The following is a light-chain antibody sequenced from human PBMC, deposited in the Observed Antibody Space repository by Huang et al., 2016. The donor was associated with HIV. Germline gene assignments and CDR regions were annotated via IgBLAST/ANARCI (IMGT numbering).Light chain of an antibody. Sequence: EQVMTQSPATLSVSPGERATLSCRASQRVSSNLAWYQQKPGQAPRLLMYGASTRATGIPARFSGSGYGTEFTLTISSLQSEDFAVYYCQQYNNWPWTFGQGTKVEIK. CDR3: QQYNNWPWT. J-gene: IGKJ1*01. V-gene: IGKV3-15*01. CDR2: GAS. CDR1: QRVSSN.